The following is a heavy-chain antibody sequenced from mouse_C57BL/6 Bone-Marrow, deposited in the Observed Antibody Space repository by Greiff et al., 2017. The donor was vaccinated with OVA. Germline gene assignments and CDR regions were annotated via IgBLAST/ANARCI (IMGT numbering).Heavy chain of an antibody. CDR3: GNYYSLDYWG. CDR2: INPNYGTT. J-gene: IGHJ1*03. CDR1: GYTFTDYN. V-gene: IGHV1-39*01. D-gene: IGHD1-1*01. Sequence: EVQLQQPGPELVKPGASVKLSCKASGYTFTDYNMNWVKQSNGKSLEWIGVINPNYGTTSYNQKFKGKATLTVAQSSSTAYMQLNRQTSEDSAVYYCGNYYSLDYWGRGTGTTVT.